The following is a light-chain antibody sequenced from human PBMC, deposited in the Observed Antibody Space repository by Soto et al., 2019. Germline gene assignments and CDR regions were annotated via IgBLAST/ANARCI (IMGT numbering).Light chain of an antibody. CDR1: QSVGSY. CDR3: QQRSAWPPLT. V-gene: IGKV3-11*01. Sequence: EIPWTQSPVTLSLSPGESATLSCRATQSVGSYLAWYQQKPGRAPRLLISGTSNRATGIPDRFSGGVSGTDFTLTISSLEPEDFAVYYCQQRSAWPPLTFGQGTRLEIK. J-gene: IGKJ5*01. CDR2: GTS.